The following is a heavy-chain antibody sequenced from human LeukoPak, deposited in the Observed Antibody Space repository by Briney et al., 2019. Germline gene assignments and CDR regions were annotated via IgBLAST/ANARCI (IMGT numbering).Heavy chain of an antibody. CDR1: GFTFSSYG. D-gene: IGHD4-17*01. V-gene: IGHV3-33*06. J-gene: IGHJ4*02. CDR3: AKDHDYGDYLLDY. Sequence: GGSLRLSCAASGFTFSSYGMHWVRQAPGKGLEWVAVIWYDGSNRYYADSVKGRFTISRDNSKNTLYLQMNSLRAEDTAVYYCAKDHDYGDYLLDYWGQGTLVTVSS. CDR2: IWYDGSNR.